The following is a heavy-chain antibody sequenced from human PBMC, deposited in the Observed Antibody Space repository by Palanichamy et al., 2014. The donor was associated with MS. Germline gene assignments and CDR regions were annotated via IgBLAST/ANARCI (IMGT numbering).Heavy chain of an antibody. CDR3: ARGNGVGGFDV. Sequence: QVQLVQSGAEAKKPGSSVKVSCKASGGSFTNFPVAWVRQAPGQGLEWVGTIMPLFSAATYAQNLQARVTITADSSMPIVYMELNSLTSDDTAVFYCARGNGVGGFDVWGQGTLVTVSS. CDR1: GGSFTNFP. D-gene: IGHD3-16*01. V-gene: IGHV1-69*15. CDR2: IMPLFSAA. J-gene: IGHJ4*02.